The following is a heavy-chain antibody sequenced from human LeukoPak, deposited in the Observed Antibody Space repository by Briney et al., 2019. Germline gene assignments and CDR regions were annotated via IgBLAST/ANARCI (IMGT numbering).Heavy chain of an antibody. CDR2: IRYDGSKK. V-gene: IGHV3-33*01. Sequence: GGSLRLSCAASGFXFRNYGMHWVRQAPGKGLEWVALIRYDGSKKDYADSVKGRFTISRDNSKNTLYLQMDSLRAEDTAVYYCARGGYGANDDAFDIWGQGTMVTVSS. CDR3: ARGGYGANDDAFDI. D-gene: IGHD4-23*01. J-gene: IGHJ3*02. CDR1: GFXFRNYG.